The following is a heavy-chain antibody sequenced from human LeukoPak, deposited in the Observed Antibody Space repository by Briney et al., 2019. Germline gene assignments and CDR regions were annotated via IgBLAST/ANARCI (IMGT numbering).Heavy chain of an antibody. D-gene: IGHD4-17*01. J-gene: IGHJ4*02. V-gene: IGHV1-18*01. CDR2: ISAYNGNT. Sequence: ASVKVSCKASGYTFTSYGISWVRQAPGQGLEGMGWISAYNGNTNYAQKLQGRVTMTTDTSTSTAYMELRSLRSDDTAVYYCARDHPYGDYELDYFDYWGQGTLVTVSS. CDR1: GYTFTSYG. CDR3: ARDHPYGDYELDYFDY.